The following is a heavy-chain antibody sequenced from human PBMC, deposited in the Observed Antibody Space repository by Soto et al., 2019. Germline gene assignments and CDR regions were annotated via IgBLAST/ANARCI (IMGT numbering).Heavy chain of an antibody. CDR3: ARWYGGNSGYAFDI. Sequence: EVQLVESGGGLVKPGGSLRLSCAASGFTFSSYSMNWVRQAPGKGLEWVSSISSSSSYIYYADSVKGRFTISRDNAKNSLYLQMNSLRAEDTAVYYCARWYGGNSGYAFDIWGQGTMVTVSS. CDR2: ISSSSSYI. V-gene: IGHV3-21*01. D-gene: IGHD2-21*02. CDR1: GFTFSSYS. J-gene: IGHJ3*02.